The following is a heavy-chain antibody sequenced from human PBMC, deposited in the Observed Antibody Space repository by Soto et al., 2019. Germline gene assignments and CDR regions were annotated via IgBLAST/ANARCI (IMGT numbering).Heavy chain of an antibody. CDR1: GYTFSNFW. CDR2: IYPGDHET. V-gene: IGHV5-51*01. J-gene: IGHJ4*02. CDR3: ARSPRSSPYFDY. D-gene: IGHD6-13*01. Sequence: ESLKISCQSSGYTFSNFWIGWARQLPGKGLEWMGIIYPGDHETRYSPSFHGKVTISADRSINTAYLQWNSLEASDTACYFCARSPRSSPYFDYWGQGALVTVSS.